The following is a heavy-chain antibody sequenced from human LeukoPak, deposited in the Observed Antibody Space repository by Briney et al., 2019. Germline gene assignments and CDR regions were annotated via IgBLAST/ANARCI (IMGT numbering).Heavy chain of an antibody. Sequence: PSETLSLTCAVYGGSFSGYYWSWIRQPPGKGLEWIGEINHSGSTNYNPSLKSRVTISVDTSKNQFSLKLSSVTAADTAVYYCARIQHDSSGYYLDYWGQGTLVTVSS. CDR3: ARIQHDSSGYYLDY. CDR2: INHSGST. D-gene: IGHD3-22*01. J-gene: IGHJ4*02. V-gene: IGHV4-34*01. CDR1: GGSFSGYY.